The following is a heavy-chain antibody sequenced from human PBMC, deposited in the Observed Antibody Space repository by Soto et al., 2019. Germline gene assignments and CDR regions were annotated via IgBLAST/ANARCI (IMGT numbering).Heavy chain of an antibody. J-gene: IGHJ3*02. V-gene: IGHV3-23*01. Sequence: PGGSLRLSRAASRFAISIYALSWVRQAPGKGLEWFSAISGSGGSTYYADSVKGRFTISRDNSKNTLYLQMNSLRAEDTAVYYCSKARPGGGFDIGAQATIVT. D-gene: IGHD3-10*01. CDR2: ISGSGGST. CDR1: RFAISIYA. CDR3: SKARPGGGFDI.